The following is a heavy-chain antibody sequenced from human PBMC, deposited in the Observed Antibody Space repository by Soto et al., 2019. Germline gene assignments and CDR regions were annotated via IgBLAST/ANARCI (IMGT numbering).Heavy chain of an antibody. V-gene: IGHV2-5*02. Sequence: SGPTLVNPTQTLTLTCTFSGFSLSTSGVGVGWIRQPPGKALEWLALIYWDDDKRYSPSLKTRLTITKDTSKNQVVLTMTNMDPVDTATYYCAQAAGYYYGSGSLYYFDYWGQGTLVTVSS. J-gene: IGHJ4*02. D-gene: IGHD3-10*01. CDR1: GFSLSTSGVG. CDR3: AQAAGYYYGSGSLYYFDY. CDR2: IYWDDDK.